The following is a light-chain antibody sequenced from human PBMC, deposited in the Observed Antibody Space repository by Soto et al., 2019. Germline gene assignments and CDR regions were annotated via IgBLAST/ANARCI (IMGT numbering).Light chain of an antibody. J-gene: IGLJ2*01. CDR3: CSYSGGSTRMV. V-gene: IGLV2-14*01. CDR2: DVS. Sequence: QSALTQPASVSGSPGQSITISCTGTSTDVGGYDYVSWYQQHPGKAPKLMIYDVSNRPSGVSDRFSGSKSGNTASLTISGIQAEDEADYYCCSYSGGSTRMVFGGGTKVTVL. CDR1: STDVGGYDY.